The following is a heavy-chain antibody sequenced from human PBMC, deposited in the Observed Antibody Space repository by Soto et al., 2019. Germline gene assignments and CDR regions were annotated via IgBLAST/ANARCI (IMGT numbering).Heavy chain of an antibody. V-gene: IGHV1-18*01. CDR3: V. Sequence: GPVKVSCKASGYTFTSYGISWVRQAPGQGLEWMGWISAYNGNTNYAQKLQGRVTMTTDTSTSTAYMELRSLRSARHYFGLDVWGQGTTVTVSS. J-gene: IGHJ6*02. CDR1: GYTFTSYG. CDR2: ISAYNGNT.